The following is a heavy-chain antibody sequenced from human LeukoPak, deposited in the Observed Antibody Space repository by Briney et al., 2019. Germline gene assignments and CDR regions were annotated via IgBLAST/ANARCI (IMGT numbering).Heavy chain of an antibody. CDR1: GFTFSSYE. V-gene: IGHV3-48*03. J-gene: IGHJ6*04. CDR3: AELGITMIGGV. CDR2: ISSSGSTI. Sequence: PGGSLRLSCAASGFTFSSYEMNWVRQAPGKGLEWVSYISSSGSTIYYADSVKSRFTISRDNAKNSLYMQMNSLRAEDTAVYYSAELGITMIGGVWGKGTTVTISS. D-gene: IGHD3-10*02.